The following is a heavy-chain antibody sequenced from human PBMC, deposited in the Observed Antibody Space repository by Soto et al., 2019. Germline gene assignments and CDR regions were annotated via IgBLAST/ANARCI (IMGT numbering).Heavy chain of an antibody. V-gene: IGHV3-23*01. CDR3: AKESVGSSWYASPGYYFDY. CDR2: ISGSGGST. Sequence: TGGSLRLSCAASGFTFSSYAMSWVRQAPGKGLEWVSAISGSGGSTYYADSVKGRFTISRDNSKNTLYLQMNSLRAEDTAVYYCAKESVGSSWYASPGYYFDYWGQGTLVTVSS. J-gene: IGHJ4*02. D-gene: IGHD6-13*01. CDR1: GFTFSSYA.